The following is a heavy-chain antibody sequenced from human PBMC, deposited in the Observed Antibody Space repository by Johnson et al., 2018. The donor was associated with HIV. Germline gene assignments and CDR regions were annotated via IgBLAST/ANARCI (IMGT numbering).Heavy chain of an antibody. CDR1: GFTVSRNH. V-gene: IGHV3-66*01. J-gene: IGHJ3*02. CDR2: VYSGGNT. D-gene: IGHD3-22*01. CDR3: ARVRTTMILGFDI. Sequence: VQLVESGGVVVQPGGSLRLSCAASGFTVSRNHMSWVRQAPGKGLEWVSIVYSGGNTYYADSVKGRFTISRDNSKDTLYLQMNSLRDEDTAVYYCARVRTTMILGFDIWGQGTMVTVSS.